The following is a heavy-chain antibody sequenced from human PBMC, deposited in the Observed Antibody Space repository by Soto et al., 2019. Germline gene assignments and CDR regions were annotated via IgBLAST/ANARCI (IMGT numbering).Heavy chain of an antibody. CDR1: GGSISSYY. D-gene: IGHD6-6*01. Sequence: SETLSLTCTVSGGSISSYYWSWIRQPPGKGLEWIGYIYYSGSTNYNPSLKSRVTISVDTSKNQFSLKLSSVTAADTAVYYCAMNLTPVPPEFDYWGQGTLVTVSS. CDR3: AMNLTPVPPEFDY. V-gene: IGHV4-59*01. J-gene: IGHJ4*02. CDR2: IYYSGST.